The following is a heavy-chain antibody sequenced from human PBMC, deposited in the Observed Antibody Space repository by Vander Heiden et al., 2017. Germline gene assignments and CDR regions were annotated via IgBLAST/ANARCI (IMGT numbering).Heavy chain of an antibody. CDR3: AKTGAARPDYYYGMDV. V-gene: IGHV3-23*01. J-gene: IGHJ6*02. D-gene: IGHD6-6*01. Sequence: EVQLLESGGGLVQPGGSLRLSCAASGFTFSSHAMRWVRQAPGKGLEWVSAISGSGGSTYYADSVKGRFTISRDNSKNTLYLQMNSLRAEDTAVYYCAKTGAARPDYYYGMDVWGQGTTVTVSS. CDR2: ISGSGGST. CDR1: GFTFSSHA.